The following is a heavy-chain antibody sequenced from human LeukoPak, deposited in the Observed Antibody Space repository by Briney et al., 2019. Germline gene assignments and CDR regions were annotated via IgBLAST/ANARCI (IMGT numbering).Heavy chain of an antibody. CDR2: INTGGNTI. V-gene: IGHV3-48*03. CDR1: GFTFSSYE. J-gene: IGHJ4*02. D-gene: IGHD3-22*01. CDR3: AKGGSITMIVVVPINDY. Sequence: GGSLRLSCAASGFTFSSYEMSWVRQAPGKGLEWISYINTGGNTIDYADSVKGRFTISRDNSKNTLYLQMNSLRAEDTAVYYCAKGGSITMIVVVPINDYWGQGTLVTVSS.